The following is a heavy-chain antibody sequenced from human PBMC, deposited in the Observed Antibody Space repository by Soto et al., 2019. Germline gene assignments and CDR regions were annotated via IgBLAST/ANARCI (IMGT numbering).Heavy chain of an antibody. CDR3: ARDRSIGSNYVYYYYGMDV. CDR2: TYYRSTWYN. D-gene: IGHD4-4*01. Sequence: QTLSLTCAISGVSVSSITAAWDWSRQSPSSGLEWLGRTYYRSTWYNDYAVSGKSRITINPDTTKTQFSLQLNAAAPEDTAVYYCARDRSIGSNYVYYYYGMDVWGQGTTVTVSS. J-gene: IGHJ6*02. V-gene: IGHV6-1*01. CDR1: GVSVSSITAA.